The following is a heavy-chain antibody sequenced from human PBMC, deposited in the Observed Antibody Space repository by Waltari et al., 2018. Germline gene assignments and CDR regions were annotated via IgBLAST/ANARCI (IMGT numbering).Heavy chain of an antibody. V-gene: IGHV5-51*01. D-gene: IGHD1-7*01. J-gene: IGHJ4*02. Sequence: EVQLVQSGAEVKKHGESLKISCQTSGYSFATYWSGWVRQMPGRGLELVGIIYPLDSDTRYSPAFQGQVTISVDKSIGTAYLQWTSLKASDSAIYYCARPLGTADLGYWGQGTLVTVSS. CDR2: IYPLDSDT. CDR1: GYSFATYW. CDR3: ARPLGTADLGY.